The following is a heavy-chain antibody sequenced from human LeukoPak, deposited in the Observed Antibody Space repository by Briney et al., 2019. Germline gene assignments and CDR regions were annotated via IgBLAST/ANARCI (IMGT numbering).Heavy chain of an antibody. V-gene: IGHV3-9*01. CDR1: GFTFDDYA. CDR2: ISWNSGTI. D-gene: IGHD6-13*01. Sequence: PGGFLRLSCAASGFTFDDYAMHWVRQAPWKGLEWVSGISWNSGTIGYADSVKGRFTISRDNAKNSLYLQMNSLRAEDTALYYCAKDTDGAAAGTTWGHWGQGTLVTVSS. CDR3: AKDTDGAAAGTTWGH. J-gene: IGHJ4*02.